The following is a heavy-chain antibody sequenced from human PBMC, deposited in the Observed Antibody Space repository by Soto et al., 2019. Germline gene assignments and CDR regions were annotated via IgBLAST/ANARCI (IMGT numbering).Heavy chain of an antibody. CDR3: AAFATTGDAFDV. Sequence: ASVKVACKASGFTFTRSAVQWVRQARGQRPEWIGWIVVGSGNTNYAQKFQERVTITRDMSTSTAYMELSSLRSEDTAVYYCAAFATTGDAFDVWGQGTMVTVSS. CDR1: GFTFTRSA. D-gene: IGHD4-17*01. CDR2: IVVGSGNT. V-gene: IGHV1-58*01. J-gene: IGHJ3*01.